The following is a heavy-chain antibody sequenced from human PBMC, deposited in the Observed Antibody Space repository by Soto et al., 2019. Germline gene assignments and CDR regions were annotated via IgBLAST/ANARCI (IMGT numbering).Heavy chain of an antibody. CDR3: AKEIFPAELRRPYWFDP. Sequence: GGSLRLSCAASGFTFSSYGMHWVRQAPGKGLEWVAVISYDGSNKYYADSVKGRFTISRDNSKNTLYLQMNSLRAEDTAVYYCAKEIFPAELRRPYWFDPWGQGTLVTVSS. V-gene: IGHV3-30*18. J-gene: IGHJ5*02. D-gene: IGHD1-7*01. CDR1: GFTFSSYG. CDR2: ISYDGSNK.